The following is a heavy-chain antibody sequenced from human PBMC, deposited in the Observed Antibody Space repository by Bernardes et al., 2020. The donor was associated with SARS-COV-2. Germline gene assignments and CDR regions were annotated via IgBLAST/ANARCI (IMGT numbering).Heavy chain of an antibody. V-gene: IGHV3-43*01. CDR2: ISWDGSTT. Sequence: GGSLRVSCAASGFTFEDYTMHWVRQVPGKGLEWVSLISWDGSTTNYADSVKGRFFISRDSSRNTLHLQMNSLRKEDTALYYCATERQSLTIFGVGHDAFDFWGQGTMVTVSS. CDR1: GFTFEDYT. CDR3: ATERQSLTIFGVGHDAFDF. D-gene: IGHD3-3*01. J-gene: IGHJ3*01.